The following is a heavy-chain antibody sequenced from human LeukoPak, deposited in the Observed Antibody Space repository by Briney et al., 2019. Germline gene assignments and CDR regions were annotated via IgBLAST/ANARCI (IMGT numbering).Heavy chain of an antibody. CDR3: NIWFGYGGFDY. D-gene: IGHD3-10*01. V-gene: IGHV3-21*01. CDR2: ISSSSSYI. Sequence: PGGSLRLSSAASGFTFSRYSMNWVRQAPGTGLEWVSSISSSSSYIYYADSVKGRFTISRDNAKSSLYLQMNSLRAEDTAVYYCNIWFGYGGFDYWGQGTLVTVSS. J-gene: IGHJ4*02. CDR1: GFTFSRYS.